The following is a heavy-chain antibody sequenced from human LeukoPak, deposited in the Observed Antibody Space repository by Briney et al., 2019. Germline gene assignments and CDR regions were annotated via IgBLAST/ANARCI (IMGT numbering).Heavy chain of an antibody. V-gene: IGHV1-69*01. CDR2: IIPIFGTA. CDR3: ARGSVGSSSWSRGVYYFDY. D-gene: IGHD6-13*01. J-gene: IGHJ4*02. CDR1: GGTFSSYA. Sequence: SVKVSCKASGGTFSSYAISWVRQAPGQGLEWMGGIIPIFGTANYAQKFQGRVTITADESTSTAYTELSSLRSEDTAVYYCARGSVGSSSWSRGVYYFDYWGQGTLVTASS.